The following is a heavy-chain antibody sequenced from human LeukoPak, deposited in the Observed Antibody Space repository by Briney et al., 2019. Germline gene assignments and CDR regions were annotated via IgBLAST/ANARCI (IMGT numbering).Heavy chain of an antibody. Sequence: PGGSLRLSCAASGFTFSSYEMNWVRLAPGKGLEWVSIISGSGRDTYFADSVKGRFTISRDNSKNTLYLQMNSLRAEDTAVYYCAKDAYYYGSGSYYIRGAFDIWGQGTMVTVSS. J-gene: IGHJ3*02. V-gene: IGHV3-23*01. CDR2: ISGSGRDT. D-gene: IGHD3-10*01. CDR3: AKDAYYYGSGSYYIRGAFDI. CDR1: GFTFSSYE.